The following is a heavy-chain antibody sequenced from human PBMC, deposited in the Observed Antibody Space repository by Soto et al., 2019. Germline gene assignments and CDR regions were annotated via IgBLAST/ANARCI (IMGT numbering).Heavy chain of an antibody. CDR1: GYTFTSYG. J-gene: IGHJ6*02. D-gene: IGHD3-16*01. Sequence: ASVKVSCKASGYTFTSYGISWVRQAPGQGLEWMGWISAYNDYTIYAQKLQGRATMTTDTSTRTVYLDLRSLKSDDTAVYYCARGGYYDNTWGKLSHYGLDVWGQGTSVTVSS. CDR3: ARGGYYDNTWGKLSHYGLDV. V-gene: IGHV1-18*01. CDR2: ISAYNDYT.